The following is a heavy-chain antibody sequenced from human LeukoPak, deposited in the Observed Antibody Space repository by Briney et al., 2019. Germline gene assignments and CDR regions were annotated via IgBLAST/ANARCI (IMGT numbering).Heavy chain of an antibody. CDR2: IRSKAYGGTT. D-gene: IGHD4-17*01. CDR3: SRNYYGDSGGFFDY. Sequence: SGGSLRLSCTASGFTFGDYAMSWVRQAPGKGLGWVGFIRSKAYGGTTEYAASVKGRLTISRDDSKSIAYLQMNSLKTEDTALYYCSRNYYGDSGGFFDYWGQGTLVTVSS. CDR1: GFTFGDYA. V-gene: IGHV3-49*04. J-gene: IGHJ4*02.